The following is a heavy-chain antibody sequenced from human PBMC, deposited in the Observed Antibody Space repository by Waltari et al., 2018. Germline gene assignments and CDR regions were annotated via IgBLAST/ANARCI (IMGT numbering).Heavy chain of an antibody. J-gene: IGHJ3*02. V-gene: IGHV4-59*01. CDR2: IYYSGST. CDR1: GGSISSYY. CDR3: ARVRSSFWASLDI. D-gene: IGHD6-13*01. Sequence: QVQLQESGPGLVKPSETLSLTCTVSGGSISSYYWSWIRQHPGKGLEWIGYIYYSGSTNYNPSLKSRVTISVDTSKNHFSLKLSSVPAADTAVYYCARVRSSFWASLDIWGPGTMLPVSS.